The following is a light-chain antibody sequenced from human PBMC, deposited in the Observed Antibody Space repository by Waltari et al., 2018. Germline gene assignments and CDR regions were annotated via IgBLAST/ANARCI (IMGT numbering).Light chain of an antibody. J-gene: IGKJ2*01. Sequence: EILMTQSPGTLSVSPGERASLSCRASERISSSYLAWYQQKGGQPPRLLIYFTSTRAAGVPARFSDSGSGTEFTLTISSLQSEDFAVYYCQQYNTWPYTFGQGTKIEIK. CDR3: QQYNTWPYT. CDR2: FTS. CDR1: ERISSSY. V-gene: IGKV3-15*01.